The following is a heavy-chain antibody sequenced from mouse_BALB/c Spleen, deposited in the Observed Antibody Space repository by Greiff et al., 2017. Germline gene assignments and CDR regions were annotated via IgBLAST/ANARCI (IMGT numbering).Heavy chain of an antibody. D-gene: IGHD1-1*01. Sequence: QVQLKQPGAELVKPGASVKLSCKASGYTFTSYWMHWVKQRPGQGLEWIGEINPSNGRTNYNEKFKSKATLTVDKSSSTAYMQLSSLTSEDSAVYYCAQVLSTVVATGNAMDYWGQGTSVTVSS. V-gene: IGHV1S81*02. CDR2: INPSNGRT. CDR1: GYTFTSYW. CDR3: AQVLSTVVATGNAMDY. J-gene: IGHJ4*01.